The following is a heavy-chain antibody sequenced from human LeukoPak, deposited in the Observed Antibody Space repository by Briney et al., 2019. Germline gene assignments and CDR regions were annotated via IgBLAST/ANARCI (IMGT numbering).Heavy chain of an antibody. J-gene: IGHJ4*02. CDR2: INAGNGNT. CDR3: ARAKRSIAAAGTPGGYYFDY. D-gene: IGHD6-13*01. CDR1: GYTFTSYA. Sequence: ASVKVSCKASGYTFTSYAMHWVRQAPGQRLEWMGWINAGNGNTKYSQKFQGRVTITRDTSASTAYMELSSLRSEDTAVYYCARAKRSIAAAGTPGGYYFDYWGQGTLVTVSS. V-gene: IGHV1-3*01.